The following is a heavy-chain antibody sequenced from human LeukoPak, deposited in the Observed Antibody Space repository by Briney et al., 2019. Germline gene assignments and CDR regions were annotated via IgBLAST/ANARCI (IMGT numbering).Heavy chain of an antibody. CDR1: GGTFSSYA. CDR2: IIPILGTA. Sequence: SVKVSCKASGGTFSSYAMRWVRQAPGQGVEGMGGIIPILGTANYAQKLKGRVTINTDESKSTAYMEMSRLRSEDTAVYYCARAIVVEQMNAFDIWGQGTMVTVSS. D-gene: IGHD2-21*01. V-gene: IGHV1-69*05. CDR3: ARAIVVEQMNAFDI. J-gene: IGHJ3*02.